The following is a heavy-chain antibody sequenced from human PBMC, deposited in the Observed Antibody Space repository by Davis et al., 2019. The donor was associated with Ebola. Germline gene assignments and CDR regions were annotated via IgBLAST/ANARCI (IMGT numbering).Heavy chain of an antibody. J-gene: IGHJ4*02. V-gene: IGHV4-39*02. CDR3: ARDSDDYSFDY. CDR2: IYYSGIT. Sequence: MPSETLSLTCTVSGGSIISSSSYWGWIRQPPRKGLEWIGSIYYSGITYYNPSLKSRVTISVDTSKNQFSLKLNSVTAADTAVYYCARDSDDYSFDYWGQGTLVTVSS. CDR1: GGSIISSSSY. D-gene: IGHD4-11*01.